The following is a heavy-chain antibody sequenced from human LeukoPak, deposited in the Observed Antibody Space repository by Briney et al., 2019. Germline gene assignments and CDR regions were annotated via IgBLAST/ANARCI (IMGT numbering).Heavy chain of an antibody. D-gene: IGHD3-10*01. CDR1: GFTFSSYW. J-gene: IGHJ4*02. CDR3: ARGFRDY. Sequence: GGSLRLSCGASGFTFSSYWMHWVRQAPGEGLERVARINSDGSDTGYADSVKGRFTVARDNAENTLYLHMNSLRAEDTAVYYCARGFRDYWGQGTLVAVSS. CDR2: INSDGSDT. V-gene: IGHV3-74*01.